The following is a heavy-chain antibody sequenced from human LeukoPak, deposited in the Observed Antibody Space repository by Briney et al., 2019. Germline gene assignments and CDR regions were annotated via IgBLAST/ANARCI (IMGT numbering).Heavy chain of an antibody. Sequence: ASVKVSCKASGYTFTDYYMHWMRQAPGQGLEWMGWINPGSGDTFYAQNFQARITMTKGTSINTVYMELTRLRSDDTAVYYCAKENIVGGIVDGEDYWGQGTLVTVSS. V-gene: IGHV1-2*02. J-gene: IGHJ4*02. CDR3: AKENIVGGIVDGEDY. CDR1: GYTFTDYY. CDR2: INPGSGDT. D-gene: IGHD3-16*01.